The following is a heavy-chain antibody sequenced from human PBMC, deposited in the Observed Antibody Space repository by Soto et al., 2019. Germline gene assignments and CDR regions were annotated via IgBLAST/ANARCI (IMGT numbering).Heavy chain of an antibody. CDR1: GYTFTSYD. CDR3: AAYCSSASCYAYYYYGMDV. Sequence: ASVKVSCKASGYTFTSYDINWVRQATGQGLEWMGWMSANSGNTGYAQKLQGRVTMTTDKATSTAYMELRSLRSDDTAVYYCAAYCSSASCYAYYYYGMDVWGQGTTVTVSS. J-gene: IGHJ6*02. V-gene: IGHV1-18*01. CDR2: MSANSGNT. D-gene: IGHD2-2*01.